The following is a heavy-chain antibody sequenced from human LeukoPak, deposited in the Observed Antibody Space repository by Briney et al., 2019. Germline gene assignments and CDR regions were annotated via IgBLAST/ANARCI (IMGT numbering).Heavy chain of an antibody. V-gene: IGHV3-74*01. CDR3: ARGTAVTAGIDY. CDR1: GFTFSNYW. D-gene: IGHD2-2*01. Sequence: GGSLRLSCAASGFTFSNYWMHWVRQAPGKGLVWASHINTDGSSPTYGDSAKGRFTVSRDNAKNTLFLQMNSLRVEGTAVYYCARGTAVTAGIDYWGQGTLVTVSS. J-gene: IGHJ4*02. CDR2: INTDGSSP.